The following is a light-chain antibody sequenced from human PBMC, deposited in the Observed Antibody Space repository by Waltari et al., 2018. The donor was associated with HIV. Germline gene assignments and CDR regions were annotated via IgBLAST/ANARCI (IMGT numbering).Light chain of an antibody. Sequence: EIVLTQSPATLSLSPGERATLYCRASQSVSSYLAWYQQKPGQAPRLLIYGASSRATGIQARFSGGGSGTDFTLTIGSLEPGDFAVYYCQQRSSWPITFGQGTRLEIK. J-gene: IGKJ5*01. V-gene: IGKV3-11*01. CDR1: QSVSSY. CDR2: GAS. CDR3: QQRSSWPIT.